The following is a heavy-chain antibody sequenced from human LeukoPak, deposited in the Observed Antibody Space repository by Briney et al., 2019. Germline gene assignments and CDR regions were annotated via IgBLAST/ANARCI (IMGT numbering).Heavy chain of an antibody. CDR3: AKRHNYYGSGTGEY. D-gene: IGHD3-10*01. CDR1: GFTFNSYG. J-gene: IGHJ4*02. Sequence: GGSLRLSCAASGFTFNSYGMHWVRQAPGKGLEWVAVISYDGSTAYYADSVKGRFTISRDNSRDTLYLQVDSLRTEDTAVYFCAKRHNYYGSGTGEYWGQGTLVIVSS. CDR2: ISYDGSTA. V-gene: IGHV3-30*18.